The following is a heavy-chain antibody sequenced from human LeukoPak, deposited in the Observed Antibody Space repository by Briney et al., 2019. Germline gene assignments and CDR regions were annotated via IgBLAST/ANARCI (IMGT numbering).Heavy chain of an antibody. CDR3: ARDQMRPNYDFWSGPWGRAYYFDY. V-gene: IGHV3-21*01. D-gene: IGHD3-3*01. J-gene: IGHJ4*02. CDR2: ISSSSSYI. CDR1: GFTFSSYR. Sequence: PGGSLRLSCAASGFTFSSYRMNWLRQAPGKGLEWVSSISSSSSYIYYADSVKGRFTISRDNAKNSLYLQMNSLRAEDTAVYYCARDQMRPNYDFWSGPWGRAYYFDYWGQGTLVTVSS.